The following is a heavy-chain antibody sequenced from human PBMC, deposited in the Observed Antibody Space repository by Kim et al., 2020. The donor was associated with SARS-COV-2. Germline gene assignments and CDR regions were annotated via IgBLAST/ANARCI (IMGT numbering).Heavy chain of an antibody. Sequence: GGSLRLSCAASGFTFSSYSMNWVRQAPGKGLEWVSSISSSSSYIYYADSVKGRFTISRDNAKNSLYLQMNSLRAEDTAVYYCARLGTGSYSQPREGYYGMDVWGQGTTVTVSS. V-gene: IGHV3-21*01. CDR1: GFTFSSYS. CDR2: ISSSSSYI. J-gene: IGHJ6*02. D-gene: IGHD3-10*01. CDR3: ARLGTGSYSQPREGYYGMDV.